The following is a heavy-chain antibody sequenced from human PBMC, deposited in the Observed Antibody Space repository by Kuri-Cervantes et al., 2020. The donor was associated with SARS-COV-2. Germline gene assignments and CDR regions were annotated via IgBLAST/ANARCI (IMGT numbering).Heavy chain of an antibody. D-gene: IGHD6-13*01. Sequence: GSLRLSCTVSGGSISSYYWSWIRQPPGKGLEWIGYIYYSGSTYYNPSLKSRVTISVDTSKNQFSLKLSSVTAADTAVYYCARQFGIAAAYYHYYYYMDVWGKGTTVTVSS. J-gene: IGHJ6*03. V-gene: IGHV4-59*08. CDR3: ARQFGIAAAYYHYYYYMDV. CDR2: IYYSGST. CDR1: GGSISSYY.